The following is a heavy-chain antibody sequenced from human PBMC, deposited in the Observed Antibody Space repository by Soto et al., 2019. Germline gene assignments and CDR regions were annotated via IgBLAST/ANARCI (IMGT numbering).Heavy chain of an antibody. CDR2: IYYSGST. CDR3: ARDGGYSSSWYTLYNWFDP. J-gene: IGHJ5*02. D-gene: IGHD6-13*01. Sequence: PSETRSLTCTVSGGSISSGDYYWSWIRQPPGKGLEWIGYIYYSGSTYYNPSLKSRVTISVDTSKNQFSLKLSSVTAADTAVYYCARDGGYSSSWYTLYNWFDPWGQGTLVTVSS. CDR1: GGSISSGDYY. V-gene: IGHV4-30-4*01.